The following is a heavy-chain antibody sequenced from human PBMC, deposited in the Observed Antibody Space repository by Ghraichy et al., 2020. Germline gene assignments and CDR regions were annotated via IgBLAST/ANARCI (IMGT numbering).Heavy chain of an antibody. V-gene: IGHV4-30-2*01. CDR2: IYHTGTT. Sequence: SETLSLTCAVSGGSISSGDYSWSWIRQPPGKGLEWIGYIYHTGTTYYNPSLKSRVTMSVYTSKNQFSLKVNSVTAADTALYYCARLHRVIVALDFWGPGTLVTVAS. D-gene: IGHD5-12*01. J-gene: IGHJ3*01. CDR3: ARLHRVIVALDF. CDR1: GGSISSGDYS.